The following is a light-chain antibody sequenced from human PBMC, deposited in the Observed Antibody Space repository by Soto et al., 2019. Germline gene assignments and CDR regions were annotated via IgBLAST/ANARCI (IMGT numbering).Light chain of an antibody. CDR2: SAS. Sequence: DIQMTQSPSSLSASIGDRVTITCRTSQGISNYLAWYQQKSGKVPRLLIYSASNLQSGVPSRFSGGGSGKVFTLTISSLQPEDVATYYCQKYDSVPFAFGPGTKVDIK. CDR3: QKYDSVPFA. V-gene: IGKV1-27*01. J-gene: IGKJ3*01. CDR1: QGISNY.